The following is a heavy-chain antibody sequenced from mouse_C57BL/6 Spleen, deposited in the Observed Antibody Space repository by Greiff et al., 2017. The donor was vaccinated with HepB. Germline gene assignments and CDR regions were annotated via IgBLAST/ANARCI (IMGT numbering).Heavy chain of an antibody. V-gene: IGHV1-81*01. CDR3: ARRDWDGAWFAY. D-gene: IGHD4-1*01. J-gene: IGHJ3*01. CDR1: GYTFTSYG. CDR2: IYPRSGNT. Sequence: QVHVKQSGAELARPGASVKLSCKASGYTFTSYGISWVKQRTGQGLEWIGEIYPRSGNTYYNEKFKGKATLTADKSSSTAYMELRSLTSEDSAVYFCARRDWDGAWFAYWGQGTLVTVSA.